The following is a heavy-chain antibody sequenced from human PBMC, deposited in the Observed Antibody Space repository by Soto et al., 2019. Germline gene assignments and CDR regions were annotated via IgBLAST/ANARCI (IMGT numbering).Heavy chain of an antibody. V-gene: IGHV3-23*01. CDR3: AKQAVVVAAPPWFDP. CDR1: GFTFSTCA. Sequence: EVQLLESGGGLVQPGGSLRLSCAASGFTFSTCAMNWVRQAPGKGLEWVSSISGGGGSTYYGDSVKGRFTISRDNSKNTLSLQINRLRADDTAVYYCAKQAVVVAAPPWFDPWGQGTLVTVSS. D-gene: IGHD2-15*01. J-gene: IGHJ5*02. CDR2: ISGGGGST.